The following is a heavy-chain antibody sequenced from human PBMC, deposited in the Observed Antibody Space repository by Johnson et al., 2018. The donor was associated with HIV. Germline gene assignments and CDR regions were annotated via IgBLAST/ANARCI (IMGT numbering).Heavy chain of an antibody. Sequence: QVQLVESGGGLVQPGGSLRLSCAASGFTFSSYAMHWVRQAPGNGLEWVAVISYDGSNKYYPDSVKGRFTIARDNSKNTLYLQMNSLRAEDTAVYYCATDIVVVLAVTGTGAAFDIWGQGTMVTVSS. CDR1: GFTFSSYA. CDR2: ISYDGSNK. CDR3: ATDIVVVLAVTGTGAAFDI. J-gene: IGHJ3*02. D-gene: IGHD2-15*01. V-gene: IGHV3-30*04.